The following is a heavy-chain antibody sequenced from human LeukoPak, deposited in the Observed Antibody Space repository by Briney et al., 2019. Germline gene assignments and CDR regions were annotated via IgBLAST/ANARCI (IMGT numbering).Heavy chain of an antibody. CDR3: ARYGSGSFLDY. CDR2: TYYSGST. D-gene: IGHD3-10*01. Sequence: SETLSLTCTVSGGSISSYYWSWIRQPPGKGLEWIGYTYYSGSTNYNPSLKSRVTISVDTSKNQFSLKLSSVTAADTAVYYCARYGSGSFLDYWGQGTLVTVSS. J-gene: IGHJ4*02. V-gene: IGHV4-59*01. CDR1: GGSISSYY.